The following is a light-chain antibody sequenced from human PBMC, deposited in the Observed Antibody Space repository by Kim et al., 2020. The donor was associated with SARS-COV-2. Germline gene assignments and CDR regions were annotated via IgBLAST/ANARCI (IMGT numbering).Light chain of an antibody. CDR3: ATWDNSLNGLV. V-gene: IGLV1-51*01. Sequence: GQKVTSACSGSNSNIGKNYVSRSQQLPGTAPKLLIYDNDKRHSGIPDRFSGSKSGTSATLDITGLQTGDEADYYCATWDNSLNGLVFGGGTQLTVL. CDR1: NSNIGKNY. CDR2: DND. J-gene: IGLJ2*01.